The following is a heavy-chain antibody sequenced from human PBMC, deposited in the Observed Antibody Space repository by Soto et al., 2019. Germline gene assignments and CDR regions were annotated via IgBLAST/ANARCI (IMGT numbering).Heavy chain of an antibody. CDR3: ARVHYDILTGPPYYYYYGMDV. CDR2: IYHSGST. V-gene: IGHV4-4*02. CDR1: GGSISSSNW. Sequence: SETLSLTCAVSGGSISSSNWWSWVRQPPGKGLEWIGEIYHSGSTNYNPSLKSRVTISVDKSKNQFSLKLSSVTAADTAVYYCARVHYDILTGPPYYYYYGMDVWGQGTTVTVSS. D-gene: IGHD3-9*01. J-gene: IGHJ6*02.